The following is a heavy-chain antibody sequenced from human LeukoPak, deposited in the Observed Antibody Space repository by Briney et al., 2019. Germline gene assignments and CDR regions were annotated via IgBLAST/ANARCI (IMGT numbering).Heavy chain of an antibody. D-gene: IGHD1-26*01. Sequence: GGSLRLSCAATGFTFSSYGMHWVRQAPGKGLEWVAVISYDGSNKYYADSVKGRFTISRDNSKNTLYLQMNSLRAEDTAVYYCAKDKGGGTHAFDIWGQGTMVTVSS. CDR2: ISYDGSNK. V-gene: IGHV3-30*18. CDR1: GFTFSSYG. CDR3: AKDKGGGTHAFDI. J-gene: IGHJ3*02.